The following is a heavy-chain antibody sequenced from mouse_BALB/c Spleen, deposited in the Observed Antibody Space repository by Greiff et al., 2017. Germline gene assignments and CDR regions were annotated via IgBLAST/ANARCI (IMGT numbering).Heavy chain of an antibody. J-gene: IGHJ3*01. D-gene: IGHD4-1*01. Sequence: VQLQQSGAELVKPGASVKLSCTASGFNIKDTYMHWVKQRPEQGLEWIGRIDPANGNTKYDPKFQGKATITADTSSNTAYLQLSSLTSEDTAVYYCASGTWFAYWGQETLVTVSA. CDR3: ASGTWFAY. CDR1: GFNIKDTY. CDR2: IDPANGNT. V-gene: IGHV14-3*02.